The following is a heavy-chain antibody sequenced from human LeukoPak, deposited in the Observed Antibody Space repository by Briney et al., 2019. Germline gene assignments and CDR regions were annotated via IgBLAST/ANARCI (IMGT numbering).Heavy chain of an antibody. V-gene: IGHV3-21*01. D-gene: IGHD3-3*01. Sequence: WGSLRLSCAASGFTFSSYSMNWVRQAPGKGLEWVSSISSSSSYIYYADSVKGRFTISRDNAKNSLYLQMNSLRAEDTAVYYCARDPAVYFGVVKSLDYWGQGTLVTVSS. CDR3: ARDPAVYFGVVKSLDY. CDR2: ISSSSSYI. CDR1: GFTFSSYS. J-gene: IGHJ4*02.